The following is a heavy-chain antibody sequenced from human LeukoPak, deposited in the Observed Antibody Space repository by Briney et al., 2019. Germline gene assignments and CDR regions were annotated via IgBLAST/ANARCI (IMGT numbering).Heavy chain of an antibody. CDR2: IYHSGST. V-gene: IGHV4-38-2*02. CDR3: AREGDWNYDYDY. CDR1: GYSISSGYY. J-gene: IGHJ4*02. D-gene: IGHD1-7*01. Sequence: SETLSLTCTVSGYSISSGYYWGWIRQPPGKGLEWIGSIYHSGSTYYNPSLKSRVTISVDTSKNQFSLKLSSVTAADTAVYYCAREGDWNYDYDYWGQGTLVTVSS.